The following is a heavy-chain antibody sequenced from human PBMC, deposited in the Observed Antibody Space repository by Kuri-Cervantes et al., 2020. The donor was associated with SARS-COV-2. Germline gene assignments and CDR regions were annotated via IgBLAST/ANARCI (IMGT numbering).Heavy chain of an antibody. CDR2: IYYSGST. D-gene: IGHD6-19*01. J-gene: IGHJ4*02. V-gene: IGHV4-39*07. CDR1: GGSISSSSYY. CDR3: ARENSSGWFF. Sequence: GSLRLSCTVSGGSISSSSYYWGWIRQPPGKGLEWIGSIYYSGSTYYNPSLKSRVTISVDTSKNQFSLKLSSVTAEDTAVYYCARENSSGWFFWGQGTLVTVSS.